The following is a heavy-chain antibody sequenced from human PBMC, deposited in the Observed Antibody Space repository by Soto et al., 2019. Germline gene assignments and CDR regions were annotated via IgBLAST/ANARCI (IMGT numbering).Heavy chain of an antibody. V-gene: IGHV2-5*02. CDR2: IYWDDDK. J-gene: IGHJ4*02. Sequence: QITLKESGPTLVRPTQTLTLTCTFSGFSLSAGGVGVGWIRQPPGKALEWLALIYWDDDKRYSPSLKNRLTITKDTYKNQVVLTMTNVDPVDTATYYCAHRAATTYSYYFDYWGQGTLITVSS. CDR1: GFSLSAGGVG. CDR3: AHRAATTYSYYFDY. D-gene: IGHD1-1*01.